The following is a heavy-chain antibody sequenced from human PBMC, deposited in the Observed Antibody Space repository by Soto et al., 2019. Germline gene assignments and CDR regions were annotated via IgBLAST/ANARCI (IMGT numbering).Heavy chain of an antibody. D-gene: IGHD2-2*01. CDR1: GFTFSGSA. Sequence: SGGSLRLSCAASGFTFSGSAMHWVRQASGKGLEWVGRIRSKANSYATAYAASVKGRFTISRDDSKNTAYLQMNSLKTEDTAVYYCTRHCSSTSCYPLGESPKTGFDPWGQGTLVTVSS. CDR2: IRSKANSYAT. V-gene: IGHV3-73*01. CDR3: TRHCSSTSCYPLGESPKTGFDP. J-gene: IGHJ5*02.